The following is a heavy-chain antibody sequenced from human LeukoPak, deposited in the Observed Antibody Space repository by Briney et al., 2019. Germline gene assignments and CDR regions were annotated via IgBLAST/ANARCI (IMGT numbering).Heavy chain of an antibody. V-gene: IGHV3-66*01. CDR2: IYSGGST. D-gene: IGHD5-18*01. J-gene: IGHJ4*02. CDR3: ARSGYSYDSDY. Sequence: SGGSLRLSCAASGFTVSSNYMSWVRQAPGKGLEWASVIYSGGSTYYADSVKGRFTISRDNSKNTLYLQMNSLRAEDTAVYYCARSGYSYDSDYWGQGTLVTVSS. CDR1: GFTVSSNY.